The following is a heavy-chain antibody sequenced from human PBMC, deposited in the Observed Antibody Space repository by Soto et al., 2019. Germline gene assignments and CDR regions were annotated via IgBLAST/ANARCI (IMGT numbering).Heavy chain of an antibody. CDR1: GFSLSSKGMR. Sequence: SGPTLVNPTQTLTLTCTFSGFSLSSKGMRVSWIRQPPGKALEWLARIDWDDDKFYSPSLRTRLTISKDTSKNQVVLTMTNVDPKDTATYYCARSPGGFTVATYFFDYWGQGTLVTVSS. D-gene: IGHD4-17*01. CDR2: IDWDDDK. CDR3: ARSPGGFTVATYFFDY. V-gene: IGHV2-70*04. J-gene: IGHJ4*02.